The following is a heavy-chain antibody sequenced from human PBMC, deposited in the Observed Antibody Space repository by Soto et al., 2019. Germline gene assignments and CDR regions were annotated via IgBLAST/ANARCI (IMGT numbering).Heavy chain of an antibody. J-gene: IGHJ6*02. Sequence: PGGSLRLSCAASGFTFSSYSMNWVRQAPGKGLEWVSSISSSSSYIYYADSVKGRFTISRDNAKNSLYLQMNSLRAEDTAVYYCARDREVGATSISYYYYYGMDVWGQGTTVTVS. CDR2: ISSSSSYI. V-gene: IGHV3-21*01. CDR1: GFTFSSYS. CDR3: ARDREVGATSISYYYYYGMDV. D-gene: IGHD1-26*01.